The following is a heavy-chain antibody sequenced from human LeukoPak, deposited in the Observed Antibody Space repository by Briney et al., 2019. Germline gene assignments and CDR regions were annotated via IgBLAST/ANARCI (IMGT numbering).Heavy chain of an antibody. V-gene: IGHV4-39*07. Sequence: SETLSLTCTVSGGSISSSSYYWGWIRQPPGKGLEWIGSIYYSGSTYYNPSLKSRVTISVDTSKNQFSLKLSSVTAADTAVYYCARDGEYSSGWFDYWGQGTLVTVSS. D-gene: IGHD6-19*01. CDR3: ARDGEYSSGWFDY. J-gene: IGHJ4*02. CDR2: IYYSGST. CDR1: GGSISSSSYY.